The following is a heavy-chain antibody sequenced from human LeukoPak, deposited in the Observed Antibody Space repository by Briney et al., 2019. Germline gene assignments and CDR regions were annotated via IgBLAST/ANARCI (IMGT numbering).Heavy chain of an antibody. CDR3: ASDYYDSSGVLFDY. J-gene: IGHJ4*02. Sequence: PSETLSLTCAVYGGSFSGYYWSWIRQHPGKGLEWIGYIYYSGSTYYNPSLKSRVTISVDTSKNQFSLKLSSVTAADTAVYYCASDYYDSSGVLFDYWGQGTLVTVSS. CDR1: GGSFSGYY. D-gene: IGHD3-22*01. CDR2: IYYSGST. V-gene: IGHV4-31*11.